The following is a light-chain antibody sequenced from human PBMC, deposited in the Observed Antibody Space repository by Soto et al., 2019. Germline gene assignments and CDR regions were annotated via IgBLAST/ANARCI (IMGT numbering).Light chain of an antibody. Sequence: QAVVTQPPSVSGAPGQRVTISCTGSSSNIGAGYDVHWYQQLPGTAPKLLIYGNSNRPSGVPDRFSGSKSGTSASLAITGLQAEDEADYYCQSYDSSLSIYVFGTETKVTVL. V-gene: IGLV1-40*01. CDR3: QSYDSSLSIYV. J-gene: IGLJ1*01. CDR1: SSNIGAGYD. CDR2: GNS.